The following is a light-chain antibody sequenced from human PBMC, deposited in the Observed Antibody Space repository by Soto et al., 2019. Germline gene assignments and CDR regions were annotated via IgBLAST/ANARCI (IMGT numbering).Light chain of an antibody. CDR1: QSVSNN. CDR2: GAS. Sequence: EIVMTQSPATLSVSPGERATLSCRASQSVSNNLAWYQQKPGQAPRLLIFGASTRATGIPARFSGSGSGTDFTLTISSLQSEDFAVDYCQQYNNWPPLTFGGGTKVEIK. J-gene: IGKJ4*01. V-gene: IGKV3D-15*01. CDR3: QQYNNWPPLT.